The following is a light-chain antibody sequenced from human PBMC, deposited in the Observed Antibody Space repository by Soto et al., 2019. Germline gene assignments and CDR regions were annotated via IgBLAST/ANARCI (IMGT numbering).Light chain of an antibody. CDR1: SSDVGSYNL. CDR2: EGS. V-gene: IGLV2-23*01. CDR3: CSYAGSSTSV. J-gene: IGLJ2*01. Sequence: QSVLTQPASGSGSPGHSITISCTGTSSDVGSYNLVSWYQQHPGKAPKLMIYEGSKRPSGVSNRFSGSKSDNTASLTISGLQAEDESDYYCCSYAGSSTSVFGGGTKVTVL.